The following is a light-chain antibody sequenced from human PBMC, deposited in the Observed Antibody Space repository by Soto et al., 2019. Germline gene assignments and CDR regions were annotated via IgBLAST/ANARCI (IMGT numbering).Light chain of an antibody. CDR1: QSLLHSNGYNC. J-gene: IGKJ4*01. CDR2: LGS. V-gene: IGKV2-28*01. CDR3: MQALQTPLT. Sequence: DIVMTQSPLSLPVTTGEPASISCRSSQSLLHSNGYNCLDWYLQKPGQSPQLLIYLGSTRASGVPDRFSGSGSGTDFTLKISRVEAEDVGVYYCMQALQTPLTFGGGTKVEIK.